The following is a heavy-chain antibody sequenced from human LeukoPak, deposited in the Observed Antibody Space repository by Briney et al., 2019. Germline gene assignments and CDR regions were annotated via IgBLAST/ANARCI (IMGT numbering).Heavy chain of an antibody. CDR3: AKELHGDDAFDI. V-gene: IGHV3-9*03. J-gene: IGHJ3*02. Sequence: SLRLSCAASGFTFDDYAMHWVRQTPGKGLEWVSGITWNSASIGYADSVKGRFTISRDNAKNSLYLQMNSLRAEDMALYYCAKELHGDDAFDIWGQGTMVTVSS. CDR1: GFTFDDYA. CDR2: ITWNSASI. D-gene: IGHD5-24*01.